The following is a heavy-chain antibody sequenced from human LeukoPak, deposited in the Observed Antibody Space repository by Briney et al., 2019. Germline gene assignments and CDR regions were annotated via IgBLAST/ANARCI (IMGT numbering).Heavy chain of an antibody. CDR2: INPNSGGT. CDR3: ARKGNAFDI. Sequence: ASVKVSCKASGYTFTGLCIHWVRQAPGQGLEWMGWINPNSGGTNYAQKFQGRVTMTRDTSISTAYMELSRLTSDDTAVYYCARKGNAFDIWGQGTMVTVSS. CDR1: GYTFTGLC. V-gene: IGHV1-2*02. D-gene: IGHD3-10*01. J-gene: IGHJ3*02.